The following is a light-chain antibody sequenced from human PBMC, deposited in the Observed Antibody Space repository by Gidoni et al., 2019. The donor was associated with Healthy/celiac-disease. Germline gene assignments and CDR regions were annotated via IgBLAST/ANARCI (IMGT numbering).Light chain of an antibody. V-gene: IGKV3-20*01. Sequence: EIVLTQSPGTLYWSPGERATLSCRASQSVSSSYLAWYQQKPGQAPRLLIYGASRRATGIPDRFSGSGSGTGYTLTISRLGPEDFAVYYCQQYGSSLYTFGQGTKLEIK. CDR1: QSVSSSY. J-gene: IGKJ2*01. CDR3: QQYGSSLYT. CDR2: GAS.